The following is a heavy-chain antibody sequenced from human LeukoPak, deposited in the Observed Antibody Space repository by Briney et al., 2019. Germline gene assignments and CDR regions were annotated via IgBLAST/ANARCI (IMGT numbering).Heavy chain of an antibody. CDR3: AKDRSSSWYGYWFDP. CDR2: ISGSGGST. J-gene: IGHJ5*02. D-gene: IGHD6-13*01. V-gene: IGHV3-23*01. CDR1: GFTFSSYA. Sequence: GGSLRLSCAASGFTFSSYAMSWVRQAPGKGLEWVSAISGSGGSTYYADSVKGRFTISRDNSKNTLYLQMNSLRAEDTAVYYCAKDRSSSWYGYWFDPWGQGTLVTASS.